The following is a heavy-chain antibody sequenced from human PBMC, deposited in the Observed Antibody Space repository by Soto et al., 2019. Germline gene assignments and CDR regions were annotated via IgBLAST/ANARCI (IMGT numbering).Heavy chain of an antibody. V-gene: IGHV3-48*02. CDR2: ITSSGDYT. CDR1: GFRFSDYS. D-gene: IGHD4-17*01. CDR3: ARLPKGSTVTS. Sequence: DVQLLESGGGSVHPGGSLRLACAGSGFRFSDYSMNWVRQAPGKGLEWVSYITSSGDYTYYADSVKGRFTVSRDNAKNSLFLQMNGLRDEDTAVYYCARLPKGSTVTSWGQGTLVTVS. J-gene: IGHJ4*02.